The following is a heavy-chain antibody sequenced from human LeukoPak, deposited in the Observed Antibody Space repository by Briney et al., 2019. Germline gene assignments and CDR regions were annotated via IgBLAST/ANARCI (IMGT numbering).Heavy chain of an antibody. Sequence: ASVKVSCKVSGYTFTDYYMHWVQQAPGKGLEWMGLVDPEDGETIYAEKFQGRVTITADTSTDTAYMELSSLRPEDTAVYYCATLNPDSTYYYYMDVWGKGTTVTVSS. J-gene: IGHJ6*03. CDR3: ATLNPDSTYYYYMDV. D-gene: IGHD2/OR15-2a*01. CDR1: GYTFTDYY. CDR2: VDPEDGET. V-gene: IGHV1-69-2*01.